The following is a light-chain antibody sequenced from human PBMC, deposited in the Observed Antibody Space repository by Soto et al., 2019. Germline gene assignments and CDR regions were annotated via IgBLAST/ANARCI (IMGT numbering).Light chain of an antibody. Sequence: DIVLTQSPGTLSLSPGERATLSCRASQSVSSSYLAWYQQKPGQAPRLLIYSASSRATGIPDSFSGSGSGTDFTLTISRLEPEDFAVYYCQQYGSSPYTFGQGTKLEIK. CDR3: QQYGSSPYT. V-gene: IGKV3-20*01. CDR2: SAS. CDR1: QSVSSSY. J-gene: IGKJ2*01.